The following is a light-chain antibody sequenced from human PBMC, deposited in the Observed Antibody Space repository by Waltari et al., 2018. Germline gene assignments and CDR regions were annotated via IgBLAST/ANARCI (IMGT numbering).Light chain of an antibody. CDR1: QSISRY. V-gene: IGKV3-20*01. CDR3: QHYVRLPVT. Sequence: IVLTHSPGTLSLSPGERATLSCRASQSISRYLAWYQQKPGQAPRLLSFGASSRATGIPDRFSGSGFGTDFSLTISRLEPEDFAVYSCQHYVRLPVTFGQGTKVEIK. CDR2: GAS. J-gene: IGKJ1*01.